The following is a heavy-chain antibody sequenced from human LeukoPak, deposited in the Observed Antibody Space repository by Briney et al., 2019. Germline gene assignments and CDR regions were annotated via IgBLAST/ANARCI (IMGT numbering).Heavy chain of an antibody. CDR2: IKQDGSEK. D-gene: IGHD6-13*01. CDR3: ARDPWYSSSWYLGLG. CDR1: GFTFSSYW. Sequence: PGGSLRLSCAASGFTFSSYWMSWVRQAPGKGLEWVANIKQDGSEKYYVDSVKGRFTISRDNAKNSLYLQMNSLRAEDTAVYYCARDPWYSSSWYLGLGWGQGTLVTVFS. J-gene: IGHJ4*02. V-gene: IGHV3-7*01.